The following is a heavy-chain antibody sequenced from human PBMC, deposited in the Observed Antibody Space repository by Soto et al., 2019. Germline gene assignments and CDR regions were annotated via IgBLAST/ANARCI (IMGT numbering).Heavy chain of an antibody. V-gene: IGHV1-69*13. CDR1: GGTFSSYD. Sequence: AAVKVSCKASGGTFSSYDISWVRQAPGQGLEWMGGIIPIFGTANYAQKFQGRVTITADESTSTAYMELSSLRSEDTAVYYCARDYSNYFDYWGQGTLVTVS. D-gene: IGHD4-4*01. CDR3: ARDYSNYFDY. J-gene: IGHJ4*02. CDR2: IIPIFGTA.